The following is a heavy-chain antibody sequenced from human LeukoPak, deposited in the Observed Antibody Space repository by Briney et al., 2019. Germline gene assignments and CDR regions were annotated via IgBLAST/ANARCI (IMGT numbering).Heavy chain of an antibody. J-gene: IGHJ4*02. CDR3: VLLVWG. CDR1: GFIFSNHY. Sequence: GWSLRLSCAVSGFIFSNHYMHWVRQAPGKGLVWVSRINNDGSITSYADSVKGRFTISRDNAKNTLYLQMNSLRAEDTAVYYCVLLVWGGGQGTLVTVSS. V-gene: IGHV3-74*01. D-gene: IGHD3-16*01. CDR2: INNDGSIT.